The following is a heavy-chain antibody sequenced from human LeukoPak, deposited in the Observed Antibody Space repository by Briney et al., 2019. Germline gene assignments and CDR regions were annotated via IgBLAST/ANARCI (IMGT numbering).Heavy chain of an antibody. Sequence: ASVKVSCKASGGTFSSYAISWVRQAPGQGLEWMGGIIPIFGTANYAQKFQGRVTITADESTSTAYMELSSLRSEDTAVYYCARGGHFTIFGVPQGWFDPWGQGTLSPSPQ. D-gene: IGHD3-3*01. V-gene: IGHV1-69*01. CDR1: GGTFSSYA. J-gene: IGHJ5*02. CDR3: ARGGHFTIFGVPQGWFDP. CDR2: IIPIFGTA.